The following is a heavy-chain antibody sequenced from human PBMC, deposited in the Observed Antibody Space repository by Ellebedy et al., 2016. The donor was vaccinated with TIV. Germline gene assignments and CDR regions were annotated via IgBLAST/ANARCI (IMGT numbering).Heavy chain of an antibody. Sequence: MPSETLSLPCTVPGGSITSVGYFWGWIRQPPGTGLEWFGSISYTWTTYDNPSLKSRVSTSIDTSKNQFSLILNSVTAADTALYDCVRDYFDSSGLTQFDYWGQGTLVTVSS. CDR2: ISYTWTT. CDR1: GGSITSVGYF. J-gene: IGHJ4*02. V-gene: IGHV4-39*07. CDR3: VRDYFDSSGLTQFDY. D-gene: IGHD3-22*01.